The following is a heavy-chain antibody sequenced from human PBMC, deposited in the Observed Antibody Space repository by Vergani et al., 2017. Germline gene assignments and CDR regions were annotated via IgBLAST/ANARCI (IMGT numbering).Heavy chain of an antibody. Sequence: QVQLQESGPGLVKPSQTLSLTCTVSGGSISTGSYYWTWIRQPAGKGLEWIGRIYTRGTTHYNPSLKSRVTISLDPSRNQFSLKLSSVTAADTAVYFCARDPRSTPHAFDIRGQGTSVTVS. D-gene: IGHD5/OR15-5a*01. J-gene: IGHJ3*02. CDR1: GGSISTGSYY. CDR3: ARDPRSTPHAFDI. CDR2: IYTRGTT. V-gene: IGHV4-61*02.